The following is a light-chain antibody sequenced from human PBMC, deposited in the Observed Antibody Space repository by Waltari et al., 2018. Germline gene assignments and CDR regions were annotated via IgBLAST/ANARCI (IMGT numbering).Light chain of an antibody. Sequence: QSVLTQPPSASGTPGQRVTISCSGSSSNIGSYSVYWYQQLPGTAPKLLIYRKKQRPSGVPDRFSGSKSGTSASLAISGLQSDDDADYCCASWDDSLSGWVFGGGTKLTVL. CDR3: ASWDDSLSGWV. CDR2: RKK. CDR1: SSNIGSYS. J-gene: IGLJ3*02. V-gene: IGLV1-47*01.